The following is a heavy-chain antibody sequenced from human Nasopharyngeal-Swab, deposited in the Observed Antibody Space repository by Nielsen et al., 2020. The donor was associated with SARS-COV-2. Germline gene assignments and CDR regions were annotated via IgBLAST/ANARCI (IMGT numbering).Heavy chain of an antibody. J-gene: IGHJ4*02. D-gene: IGHD3-22*01. CDR3: ARTGRYDSSGYYPPFDY. CDR2: ISSSGGTM. Sequence: GESLKISCAASGFTFTDYYMSWIRQAPGKGPEWVSYISSSGGTMYYADSVKGRFTISRDNAKNSLYLQMNSLRAEDTAVYYCARTGRYDSSGYYPPFDYWGQGTLVTVSS. V-gene: IGHV3-11*01. CDR1: GFTFTDYY.